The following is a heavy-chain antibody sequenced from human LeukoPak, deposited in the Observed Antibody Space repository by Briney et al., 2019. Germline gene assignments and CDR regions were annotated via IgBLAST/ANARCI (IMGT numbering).Heavy chain of an antibody. CDR1: GYTFTSYG. Sequence: ASVKVSCKASGYTFTSYGISWVRQAPGQGLEWMGWISAYNGNTNYAQKLQGRVTMTTDTSTSTAYMELRSLRSDDTAAYYCARVPRYNWNVEAFDIWGQGTMVTVSS. CDR3: ARVPRYNWNVEAFDI. D-gene: IGHD1-1*01. V-gene: IGHV1-18*01. CDR2: ISAYNGNT. J-gene: IGHJ3*02.